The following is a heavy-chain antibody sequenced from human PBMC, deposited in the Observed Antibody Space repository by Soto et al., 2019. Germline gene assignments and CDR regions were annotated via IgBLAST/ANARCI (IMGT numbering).Heavy chain of an antibody. CDR1: GGSISSGDYY. CDR3: ARDNILGILYGGMDV. Sequence: PSETLSLTCTVSGGSISSGDYYWSWIRQPPGKGLEWIGYIYYSGSTYYNPSLKSRVTISVDTSKNQFSLKLSSGTAAATAVYYCARDNILGILYGGMDVWGQGTTVTVSS. CDR2: IYYSGST. D-gene: IGHD3-3*01. V-gene: IGHV4-30-4*01. J-gene: IGHJ6*02.